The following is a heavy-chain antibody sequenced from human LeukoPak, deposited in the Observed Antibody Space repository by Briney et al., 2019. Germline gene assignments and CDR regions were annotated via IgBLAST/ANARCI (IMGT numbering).Heavy chain of an antibody. D-gene: IGHD1-14*01. J-gene: IGHJ4*02. CDR2: FDPEDGET. V-gene: IGHV1-24*01. CDR3: AGSYNTYYAQDY. Sequence: ASVKVSCKVSGYTLTELSMHWVRQAPGKGLEWMGGFDPEDGETIYAQKFQGRVTMTEDTSTDTAYMELSSLSSEDTAVYYCAGSYNTYYAQDYWGQGALVTVSS. CDR1: GYTLTELS.